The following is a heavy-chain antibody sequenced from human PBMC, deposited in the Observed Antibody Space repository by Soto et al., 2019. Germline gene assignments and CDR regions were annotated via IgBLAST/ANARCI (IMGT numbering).Heavy chain of an antibody. CDR3: ARGPYDSSGYSEPKIDY. D-gene: IGHD3-22*01. J-gene: IGHJ4*02. CDR1: GFTFSSYA. Sequence: QVQLVESGGGVVQPGRSLRLSCAASGFTFSSYAMHWVRQAPGKGLEWVAVISYDGSNKYYADSVKGRFTISRDNSKNSLYLQMNSVRAEDTAVYYCARGPYDSSGYSEPKIDYWGQGTLVTVSS. V-gene: IGHV3-30-3*01. CDR2: ISYDGSNK.